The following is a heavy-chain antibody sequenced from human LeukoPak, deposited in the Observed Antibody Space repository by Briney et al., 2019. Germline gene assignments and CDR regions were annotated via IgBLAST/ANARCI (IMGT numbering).Heavy chain of an antibody. J-gene: IGHJ4*02. D-gene: IGHD2-15*01. Sequence: GGSLRLFCAASGFTFSSHGMHWVRQAPGKGLEWVAVLSDDWRTEYYADSVKGRFTISRDNSKNTVSLQMNSLRDDDTAVFYCTKEGATGSRYNFDYRGQGTLVTVSS. CDR2: LSDDWRTE. CDR1: GFTFSSHG. V-gene: IGHV3-30*18. CDR3: TKEGATGSRYNFDY.